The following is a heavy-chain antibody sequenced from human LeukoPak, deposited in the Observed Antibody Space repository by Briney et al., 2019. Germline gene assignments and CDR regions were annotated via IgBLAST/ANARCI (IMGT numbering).Heavy chain of an antibody. Sequence: QSGGSLRLSCAASGFTFSSYGMHWVRQAPGKGLEWVAVISYDGSNKYYAPSVKGRFTISRDNSKNTLYPQMNSLRAEDTAVYYCAKDYQVGDYYPHDAFDIWGQGTMVTVSS. J-gene: IGHJ3*02. CDR3: AKDYQVGDYYPHDAFDI. CDR1: GFTFSSYG. D-gene: IGHD4-17*01. CDR2: ISYDGSNK. V-gene: IGHV3-30*18.